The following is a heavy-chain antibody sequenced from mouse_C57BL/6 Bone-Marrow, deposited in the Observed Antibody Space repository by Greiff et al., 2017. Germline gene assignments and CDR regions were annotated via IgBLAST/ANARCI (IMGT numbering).Heavy chain of an antibody. J-gene: IGHJ2*01. CDR3: ASPGDYYGSS. CDR2: INPSSGYT. V-gene: IGHV1-4*01. CDR1: GYTFTSYT. Sequence: LVESGAELARPGASVKMSYKASGYTFTSYTMHWVKQRPGQGLEWIGYINPSSGYTKYNQKFKDKATLTADKSSSTAYMQLSSLTSEDSAVYYCASPGDYYGSSWGQGTTLTVSS. D-gene: IGHD1-1*01.